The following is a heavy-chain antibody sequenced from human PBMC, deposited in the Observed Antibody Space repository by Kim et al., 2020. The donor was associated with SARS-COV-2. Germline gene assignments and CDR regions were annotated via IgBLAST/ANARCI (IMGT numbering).Heavy chain of an antibody. CDR1: GFTFSDYY. J-gene: IGHJ4*02. D-gene: IGHD2-2*01. V-gene: IGHV3-11*01. CDR3: ARGSSIVVVPAAMAPIPDY. Sequence: GGSLRLSCAASGFTFSDYYMSWIRQAPGKGLEWVSYISSSGSTIYYADSVKGRFTISRDNAKNSLYLQMNSLRAEDTAVYYCARGSSIVVVPAAMAPIPDYWGQGTLVTVSS. CDR2: ISSSGSTI.